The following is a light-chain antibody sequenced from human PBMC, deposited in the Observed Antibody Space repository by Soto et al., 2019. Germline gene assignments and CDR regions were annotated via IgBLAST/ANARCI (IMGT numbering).Light chain of an antibody. CDR2: DAS. CDR3: QQYGSTPLT. J-gene: IGKJ4*01. Sequence: EIVLTQSPDTLSLSPGERATLSCRASQSVRNNYLAWYQQKPGQAPRFLIYDASSRATGIPDRFSGSGSGRYFTLTINRLEPEDFAVYYCQQYGSTPLTFGGGTKVDIE. V-gene: IGKV3-20*01. CDR1: QSVRNNY.